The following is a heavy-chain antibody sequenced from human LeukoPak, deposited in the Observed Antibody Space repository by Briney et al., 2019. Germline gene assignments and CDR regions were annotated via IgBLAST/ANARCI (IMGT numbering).Heavy chain of an antibody. CDR1: DGSISSGGYY. J-gene: IGHJ4*02. V-gene: IGHV4-31*03. CDR2: IYYSGST. CDR3: ARECGLIVGGYFDY. Sequence: SETLSLTCTVSDGSISSGGYYWSWIRQHLGKGLEWIGYIYYSGSTYYNPSLKSRVTLSVDTSKNQFSLKLSSVTAADTAVYYCARECGLIVGGYFDYWGQGTLVTVSS. D-gene: IGHD2-15*01.